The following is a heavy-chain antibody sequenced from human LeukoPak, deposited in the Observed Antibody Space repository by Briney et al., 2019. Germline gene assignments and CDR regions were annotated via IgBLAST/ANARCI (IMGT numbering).Heavy chain of an antibody. V-gene: IGHV4-4*07. CDR3: ARDKPAVGGDHCYRMDV. Sequence: PSDTLSLTCTVSGDSFSGYFWSWIPQPSGKGLEWIGHYYTSGNTNYNPALNSRVTMSVDTSKNEFSLKLTSVTAADTAVYYCARDKPAVGGDHCYRMDVWGQGTTVTVSS. CDR1: GDSFSGYF. CDR2: YYTSGNT. D-gene: IGHD3-16*01. J-gene: IGHJ6*02.